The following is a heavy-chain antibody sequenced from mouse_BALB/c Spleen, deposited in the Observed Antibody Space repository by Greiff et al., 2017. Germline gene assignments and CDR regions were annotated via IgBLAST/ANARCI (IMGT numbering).Heavy chain of an antibody. D-gene: IGHD1-1*01. CDR1: GYTFTSYW. J-gene: IGHJ2*01. CDR3: ARETTVVFDD. CDR2: INPSNGRT. Sequence: QVQLQQPGAELVKPGASVKLSCKASGYTFTSYWMHWVKQRPGQGLEWIGEINPSNGRTNYNEKFKSKATLTVDKSSSTAYMQLSSLTSEDSAVYYCARETTVVFDDWGQGTTLTVSS. V-gene: IGHV1S81*02.